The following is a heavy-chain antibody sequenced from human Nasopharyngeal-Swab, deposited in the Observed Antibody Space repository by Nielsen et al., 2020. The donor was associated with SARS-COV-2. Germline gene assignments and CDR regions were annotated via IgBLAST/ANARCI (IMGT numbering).Heavy chain of an antibody. J-gene: IGHJ6*02. Sequence: GGSLRLSCAASGFTFSSYSMNWVRQAPGKGLEWVSYISSSSTIYYADSVKGRFTISRDNSKTTLYLQMNSLRAEDTAVYYCARDVREATYYDILTGYYNPYYYYGMDVWGQGTTVTVSS. D-gene: IGHD3-9*01. CDR3: ARDVREATYYDILTGYYNPYYYYGMDV. CDR1: GFTFSSYS. V-gene: IGHV3-48*01. CDR2: ISSSSTI.